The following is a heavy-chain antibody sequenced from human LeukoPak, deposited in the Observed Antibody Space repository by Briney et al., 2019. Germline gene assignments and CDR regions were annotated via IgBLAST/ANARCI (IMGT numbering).Heavy chain of an antibody. D-gene: IGHD3-10*01. J-gene: IGHJ2*01. CDR1: GFTFSNAW. V-gene: IGHV3-15*01. Sequence: GGSLRLSCAASGFTFSNAWMSWVRQAPGKGLEWVGRIKSKTDGGTTDYAAPVKGRFTISRDDSKSTLYLQMNSLKTEDTAVYYCTTVEYYYGSGIPYWYFDLWGRGTLVTVSS. CDR2: IKSKTDGGTT. CDR3: TTVEYYYGSGIPYWYFDL.